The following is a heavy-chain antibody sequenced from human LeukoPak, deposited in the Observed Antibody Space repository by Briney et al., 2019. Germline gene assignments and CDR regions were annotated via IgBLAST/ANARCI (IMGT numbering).Heavy chain of an antibody. D-gene: IGHD3-22*01. CDR2: IVPILGIA. Sequence: SVKVSCKASGGTSSSYTISWVRQAPGQGLEWMGRIVPILGIANYAQKFQGRVTITADKSTSTAYMELSSLRSENTAVYYCALTTYYDSSGYYPYYFDYWGQGTLVTVSS. CDR1: GGTSSSYT. J-gene: IGHJ4*02. V-gene: IGHV1-69*02. CDR3: ALTTYYDSSGYYPYYFDY.